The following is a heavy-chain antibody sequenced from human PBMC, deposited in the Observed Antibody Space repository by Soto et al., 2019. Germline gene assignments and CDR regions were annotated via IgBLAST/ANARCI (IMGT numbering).Heavy chain of an antibody. D-gene: IGHD3-22*01. CDR1: RFSFLSYS. CDR2: ISYDGSNK. J-gene: IGHJ4*02. V-gene: IGHV3-30-3*01. CDR3: ARGAPMIVVVIVDFDY. Sequence: PGGSLRLFCAAARFSFLSYSMHWVRQAPGKGLEWVAVISYDGSNKYYADSVKGRFTISRDNSKNTLYLQMNSLRAEDTAVYYCARGAPMIVVVIVDFDYWGQGT.